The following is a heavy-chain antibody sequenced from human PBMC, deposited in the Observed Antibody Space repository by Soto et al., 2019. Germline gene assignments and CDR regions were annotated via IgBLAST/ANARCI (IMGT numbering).Heavy chain of an antibody. CDR2: IWYDGSNK. J-gene: IGHJ4*02. V-gene: IGHV3-33*01. Sequence: GGSLRLSCAASGFTFSSYGMHWVRQAPGKGLELVAVIWYDGSNKYYADSVKGRFTISRDNSKNTLYLQMNSLRAEDTAVYYCARDPYSSGWYDYWGQGTLVTVSS. D-gene: IGHD6-19*01. CDR1: GFTFSSYG. CDR3: ARDPYSSGWYDY.